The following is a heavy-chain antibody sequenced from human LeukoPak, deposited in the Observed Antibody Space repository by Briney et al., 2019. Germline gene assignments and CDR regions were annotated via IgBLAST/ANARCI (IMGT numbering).Heavy chain of an antibody. CDR2: ISSSSSTI. Sequence: GGSLRLSCAASGFTFSSYSMNWVRQAPGKGLEWVSYISSSSSTIYYAGSVKGRFTISRDNAKNSLYLQMNSLRAEDTAVYYCARVSYCSGGSCPYSYMDVWGKGTTVTVSS. D-gene: IGHD2-15*01. CDR3: ARVSYCSGGSCPYSYMDV. J-gene: IGHJ6*03. V-gene: IGHV3-48*04. CDR1: GFTFSSYS.